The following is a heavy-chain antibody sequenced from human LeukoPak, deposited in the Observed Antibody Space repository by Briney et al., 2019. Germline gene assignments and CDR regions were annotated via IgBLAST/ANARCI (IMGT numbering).Heavy chain of an antibody. V-gene: IGHV3-23*01. CDR3: AKDREPPLY. CDR2: ISSDASNT. CDR1: GFTFSSFA. J-gene: IGHJ4*02. Sequence: PGGSLRLSCTASGFTFSSFAMGWVRQAPGKGLEWLLSISSDASNTYITDSVRGRFTISRDNSKSTVYLQMNSLRAEDTAVYYCAKDREPPLYWGQGTLVTVSS.